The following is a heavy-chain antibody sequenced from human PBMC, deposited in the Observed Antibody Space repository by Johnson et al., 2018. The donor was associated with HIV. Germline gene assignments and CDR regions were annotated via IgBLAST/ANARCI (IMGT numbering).Heavy chain of an antibody. Sequence: VQLVESGGGLVQPGRSLRLSCAASGFTFNDYAMHWVRQVPGKGLEWVSGISWNSENIAYADSVRGRFTISRDNSKNTLYLQMNSLRAEDTAVYYCAKGGSSNDAFDIWGQGTMVTVSS. D-gene: IGHD6-13*01. CDR1: GFTFNDYA. V-gene: IGHV3-9*01. CDR2: ISWNSENI. J-gene: IGHJ3*02. CDR3: AKGGSSNDAFDI.